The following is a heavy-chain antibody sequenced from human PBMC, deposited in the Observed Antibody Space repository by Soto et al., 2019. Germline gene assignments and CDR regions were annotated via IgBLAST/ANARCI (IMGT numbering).Heavy chain of an antibody. CDR2: INHSGST. J-gene: IGHJ6*02. CDR1: GGSFSGYY. Sequence: PSETLSLTCAVYGGSFSGYYWSWIRQPPGKGLEWIGEINHSGSTNYNPSLKSRVTISVDTSKNQFSLKLSSVTAADTAVYYCARAESNWAYYYGSGSYCCGMDVWGQGTTVTVSS. V-gene: IGHV4-34*01. D-gene: IGHD3-10*01. CDR3: ARAESNWAYYYGSGSYCCGMDV.